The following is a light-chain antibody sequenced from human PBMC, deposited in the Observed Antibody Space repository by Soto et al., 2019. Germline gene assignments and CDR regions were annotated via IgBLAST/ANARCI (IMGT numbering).Light chain of an antibody. CDR2: DTS. CDR1: QSVSSF. CDR3: QQRNYWPIT. Sequence: EIVLTQSPATLSLSPGERATLSCRASQSVSSFLAWCQQRLGQAPRLLIYDTSNRATGIPARFSGSGFGTDFTLTISSLQPEDFAVYYCQQRNYWPITFGQGTRLEIK. J-gene: IGKJ5*01. V-gene: IGKV3-11*01.